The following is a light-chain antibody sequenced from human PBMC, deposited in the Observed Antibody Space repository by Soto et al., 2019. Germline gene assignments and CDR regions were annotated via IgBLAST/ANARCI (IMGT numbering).Light chain of an antibody. CDR2: DAS. CDR1: QDIRKY. V-gene: IGKV1-33*01. CDR3: QQYRDLPIT. J-gene: IGKJ5*01. Sequence: DSQMTQSPSSLSASVGDRVTITCQASQDIRKYLDWYQQKPGKAPKVLIYDASNLETGVPSRFSGSGSGTHFTLTISSLQPEDFAVYYCQQYRDLPITFGQGTRLEIK.